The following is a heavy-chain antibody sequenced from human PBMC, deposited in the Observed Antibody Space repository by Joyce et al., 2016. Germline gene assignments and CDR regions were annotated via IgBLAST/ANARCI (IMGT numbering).Heavy chain of an antibody. CDR3: ARDMLHNYNYVYMDV. Sequence: QLQLQESGPGLAKPLETLSLTCNVSGVSISRSNYYWAWIRQPPGKGLEWIGTHFFSGSTYYHPSLKSRVTISVDTSKNQFSLRLNSVTAADTAIYYCARDMLHNYNYVYMDVWGKGTTVTVSS. V-gene: IGHV4-39*07. CDR2: HFFSGST. J-gene: IGHJ6*03. D-gene: IGHD2-8*01. CDR1: GVSISRSNYY.